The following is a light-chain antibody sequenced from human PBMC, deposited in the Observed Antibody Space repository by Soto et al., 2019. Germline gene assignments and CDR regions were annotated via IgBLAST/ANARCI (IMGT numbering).Light chain of an antibody. V-gene: IGKV4-1*01. CDR2: WAS. CDR1: QSVLYSSNNKNY. Sequence: DIVMTQSPDSLAVSLGERATINCKSSQSVLYSSNNKNYLAGYQQKPGQPPKLLIYWASTRESGVPDRFSGSGSGTDFTLTISSLQAEDVAVYYCQQYYTTPFFGGGTKVEIK. CDR3: QQYYTTPF. J-gene: IGKJ4*01.